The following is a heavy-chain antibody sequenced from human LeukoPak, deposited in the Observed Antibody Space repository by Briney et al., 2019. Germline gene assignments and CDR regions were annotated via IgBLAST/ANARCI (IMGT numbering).Heavy chain of an antibody. J-gene: IGHJ4*02. CDR2: VYPGASDT. Sequence: GVPLPFPSQGFGFILTTYGIGWVRQMPANGLEWMGIVYPGASDTRYSPSFQGPVTVSAYTSISTTYLQWSSLKASDTAMYYCARLDYYYGSGSYYKPPDYWGQGTLVTVSS. CDR1: GFILTTYG. D-gene: IGHD3-10*01. V-gene: IGHV5-51*01. CDR3: ARLDYYYGSGSYYKPPDY.